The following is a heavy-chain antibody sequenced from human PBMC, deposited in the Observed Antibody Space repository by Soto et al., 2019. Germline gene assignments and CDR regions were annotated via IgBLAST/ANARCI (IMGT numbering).Heavy chain of an antibody. CDR2: ISSSSSYI. V-gene: IGHV3-21*01. CDR3: ARGAHEIRIFGVVYYYMDV. D-gene: IGHD3-3*01. J-gene: IGHJ6*03. Sequence: GGSLRLSCAASGFTFSSYSMNWVRQAPGKGLEWVSSISSSSSYIYYADSVKGRFTISRDNAKNSLYLQMNSLRAEDTAVYYCARGAHEIRIFGVVYYYMDVWGKGTTVTVSS. CDR1: GFTFSSYS.